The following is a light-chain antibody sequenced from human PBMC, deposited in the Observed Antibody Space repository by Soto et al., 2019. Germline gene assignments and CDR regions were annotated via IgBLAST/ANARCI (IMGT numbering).Light chain of an antibody. CDR1: QSVSSG. V-gene: IGKV1-12*01. CDR2: EAS. J-gene: IGKJ4*01. Sequence: DIQMTQSPSTLSASVGDRVTITCRASQSVSSGVAWYQQEPGKAPRFLIYEASSLQGGVPSRFSGSGSGTDFTLTISSLQPEDFATYYCQQANSFPLTFGGGTKVDIK. CDR3: QQANSFPLT.